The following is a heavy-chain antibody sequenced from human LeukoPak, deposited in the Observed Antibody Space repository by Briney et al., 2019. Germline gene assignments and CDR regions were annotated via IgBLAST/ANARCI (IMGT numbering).Heavy chain of an antibody. CDR2: INSDGSYT. D-gene: IGHD6-19*01. CDR3: ARPGIAVTGDY. Sequence: GGSLRLSCAASGFTFSSYWMHWVRQAPGKGLVWVSRINSDGSYTGYADSAKGRFTISRDTAKNTVYLQMNSLRAEDTAVYYCARPGIAVTGDYWGQGILVTVSS. CDR1: GFTFSSYW. V-gene: IGHV3-74*01. J-gene: IGHJ4*02.